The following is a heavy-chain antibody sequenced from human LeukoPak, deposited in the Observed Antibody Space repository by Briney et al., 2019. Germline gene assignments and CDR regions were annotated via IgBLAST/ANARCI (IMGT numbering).Heavy chain of an antibody. Sequence: PSHPLSLTCTVSGGSISSGRYYWSWIRQPAGKGLEWIGRIYTSGSTNYNPSLKIRVTISVDTSKNQFSLKLCSETPADTAVYYCARTTSDMVREVMSNWFDPWGQGTLVTVSS. D-gene: IGHD3-10*01. CDR1: GGSISSGRYY. J-gene: IGHJ5*02. V-gene: IGHV4-61*02. CDR3: ARTTSDMVREVMSNWFDP. CDR2: IYTSGST.